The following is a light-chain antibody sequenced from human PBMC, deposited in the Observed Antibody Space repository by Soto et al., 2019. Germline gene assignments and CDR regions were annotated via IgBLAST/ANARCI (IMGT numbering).Light chain of an antibody. Sequence: AIRMTQSPSSFSASTGDRVTITCRASQGISSYLAWYQQKPGKAPKLLIYAASTLQSGVPSRFSGSGSGTDFTLTISCLQSEDFSTYYCHQYYSYPSQLTLGGGTLVEIK. CDR2: AAS. CDR3: HQYYSYPSQLT. CDR1: QGISSY. J-gene: IGKJ4*01. V-gene: IGKV1-8*01.